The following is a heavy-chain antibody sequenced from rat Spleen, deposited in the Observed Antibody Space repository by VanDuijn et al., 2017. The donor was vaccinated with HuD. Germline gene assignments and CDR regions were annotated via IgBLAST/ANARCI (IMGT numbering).Heavy chain of an antibody. V-gene: IGHV5-19*01. J-gene: IGHJ4*01. Sequence: EVQLVESGGGLVQPGRSMKLSCAALGFTFSNYYMAWVRQAPTKGLEWVASISPSGGSTYYRDSVKGRFTISRDNAKSTLYLQMDSLRSEDTATYYCATVPSGVYVMDAWGQGASVTVSS. CDR1: GFTFSNYY. CDR2: ISPSGGST. CDR3: ATVPSGVYVMDA. D-gene: IGHD4-3*01.